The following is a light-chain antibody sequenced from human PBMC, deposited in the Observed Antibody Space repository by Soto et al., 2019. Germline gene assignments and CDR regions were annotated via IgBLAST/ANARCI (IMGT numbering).Light chain of an antibody. V-gene: IGLV2-14*01. CDR2: DVS. CDR3: NSYTSSSTLV. J-gene: IGLJ2*01. CDR1: SSDFGGYNY. Sequence: QSALTQPASVSGSPGQSITISCTGTSSDFGGYNYVSWYQQHPGKAPKLIIYDVSNRPSGVSNRFSASKSGNTASLTISGLQAEDEADYYCNSYTSSSTLVFGGGTKVTVL.